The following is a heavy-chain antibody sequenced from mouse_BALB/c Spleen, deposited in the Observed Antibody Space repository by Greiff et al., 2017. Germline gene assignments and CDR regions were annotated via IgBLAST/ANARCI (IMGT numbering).Heavy chain of an antibody. CDR2: INSNGGST. J-gene: IGHJ4*01. D-gene: IGHD2-10*02. CDR1: GFTFSSYG. Sequence: EVHLVESGGGLVKPGGSLKLSCAASGFTFSSYGMSWVRQTPDKRLELVATINSNGGSTYYPDSVKGRFTISRDNAKNTMYLQMSSLKSEDTAMYYCAKDTYDNYGAMDYWGQGTSVTVSS. V-gene: IGHV5-6-3*01. CDR3: AKDTYDNYGAMDY.